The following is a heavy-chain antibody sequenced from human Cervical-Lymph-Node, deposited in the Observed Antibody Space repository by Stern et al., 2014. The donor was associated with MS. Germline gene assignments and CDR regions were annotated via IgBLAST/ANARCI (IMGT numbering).Heavy chain of an antibody. J-gene: IGHJ4*02. CDR3: ASGYRIFDY. CDR2: IHPSGSA. CDR1: GGSISSGSDY. Sequence: QLQLQESGPGLVKPSQTLSLTCNVSGGSISSGSDYWSWLRQPVGKGLQWFGRIHPSGSAYYTPSLKSRVTISTDTSKNQFSLELTSATAADTAIYYCASGYRIFDYWGQGILVTVSS. D-gene: IGHD5-18*01. V-gene: IGHV4-61*02.